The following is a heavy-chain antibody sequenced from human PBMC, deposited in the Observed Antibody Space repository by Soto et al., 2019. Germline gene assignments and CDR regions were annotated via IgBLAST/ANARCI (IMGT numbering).Heavy chain of an antibody. D-gene: IGHD1-26*01. CDR3: ARRYGSAIDY. Sequence: QVQLQESGPGLVKPSETLSLTCTVSGGTISSWYWSWIRQPPGKGLEWIGYIYYSGSTNCNPSLKSRVTISVDTSKNQFSLKLSSVTAAHTAVYYCARRYGSAIDYWGQGTLVTVSS. CDR2: IYYSGST. CDR1: GGTISSWY. V-gene: IGHV4-59*08. J-gene: IGHJ4*02.